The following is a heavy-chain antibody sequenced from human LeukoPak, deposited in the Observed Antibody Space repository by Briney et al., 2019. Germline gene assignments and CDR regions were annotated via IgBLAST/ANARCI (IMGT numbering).Heavy chain of an antibody. Sequence: GGSLRLSCAASGFTFSSYAMHWVRQAPGKGLEWVAVISYDGSNKYYADSVKGRFTISRDNSKNTLYLQMNSLRAEDTAVYYCARDGGRYYYYYYMDVWGKGTTVTVSS. J-gene: IGHJ6*03. V-gene: IGHV3-30-3*01. CDR3: ARDGGRYYYYYYMDV. CDR2: ISYDGSNK. D-gene: IGHD6-25*01. CDR1: GFTFSSYA.